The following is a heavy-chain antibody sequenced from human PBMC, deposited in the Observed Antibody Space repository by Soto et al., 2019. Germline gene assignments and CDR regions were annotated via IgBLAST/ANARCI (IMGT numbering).Heavy chain of an antibody. V-gene: IGHV3-30*18. D-gene: IGHD5-12*01. Sequence: QVHLVESGGGVVQPGRPLRLACAVSGFRFSDYGMHWVRQAPGKGLEWVAVISNDGSKKYYGDSVQGRFTISRDDSKSTVYVQMDSLKPEDTAVYYCAKTRRGYDMFFYGLDVWGQGTTVTVSS. CDR3: AKTRRGYDMFFYGLDV. CDR2: ISNDGSKK. CDR1: GFRFSDYG. J-gene: IGHJ6*02.